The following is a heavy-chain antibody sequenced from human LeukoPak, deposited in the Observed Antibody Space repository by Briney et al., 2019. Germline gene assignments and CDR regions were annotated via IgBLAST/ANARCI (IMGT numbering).Heavy chain of an antibody. CDR3: AATLNYYDSSGYYPHFDY. J-gene: IGHJ4*02. Sequence: GASVKVSCKASGGTFSSYAISWVRQAPGQGLEWMGGIIPIFGTANYAQKFQGRVTMTEDTSTDTAYMELSSLRSEDTAVYYCAATLNYYDSSGYYPHFDYWGQGTLVTVSS. D-gene: IGHD3-22*01. V-gene: IGHV1-69*06. CDR1: GGTFSSYA. CDR2: IIPIFGTA.